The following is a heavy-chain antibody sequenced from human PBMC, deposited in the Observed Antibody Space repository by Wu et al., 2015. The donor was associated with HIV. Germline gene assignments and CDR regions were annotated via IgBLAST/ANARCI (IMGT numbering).Heavy chain of an antibody. Sequence: QVQLVQSGAEVKKPGSSVKVSCKASGGTFNSYIINWVRQAPGQGLEWMGRIIPIFGTANYAQKFQGRVTITADESTTTAYMELNSLRSDDTALYYCARQFVLGSNHVKYFDLWGRGTLISVSS. D-gene: IGHD1-26*01. J-gene: IGHJ2*01. CDR3: ARQFVLGSNHVKYFDL. CDR2: IIPIFGTA. V-gene: IGHV1-69*13. CDR1: GGTFNSYI.